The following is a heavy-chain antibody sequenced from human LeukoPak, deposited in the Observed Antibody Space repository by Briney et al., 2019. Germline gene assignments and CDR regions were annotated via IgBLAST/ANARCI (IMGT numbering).Heavy chain of an antibody. V-gene: IGHV4-4*09. CDR2: IYTSGST. CDR3: ARHYSYYYMDV. Sequence: SETLSFTCTVSGGSISSYYWSWIRQPPGKGLEWIGYIYTSGSTNYNPSLKSRVTVSVDTSKNQFSLKLSSVTAADTAVYFCARHYSYYYMDVWGKGTTVTVSS. J-gene: IGHJ6*03. CDR1: GGSISSYY.